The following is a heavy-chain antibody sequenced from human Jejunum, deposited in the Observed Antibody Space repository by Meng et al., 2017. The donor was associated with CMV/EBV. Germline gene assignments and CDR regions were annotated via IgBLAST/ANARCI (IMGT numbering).Heavy chain of an antibody. CDR3: AKDFGVWGVPFDP. J-gene: IGHJ5*02. CDR2: ITTSGGST. D-gene: IGHD3-10*01. CDR1: GFTFSSFA. V-gene: IGHV3-23*01. Sequence: ASGFTFSSFAMNWVRQAPGQGLEWVSAITTSGGSTYFADSVKGHFTISRDNSKNTLYLQMNSLRAEDTAVYYCAKDFGVWGVPFDPWGQGTLVTVSS.